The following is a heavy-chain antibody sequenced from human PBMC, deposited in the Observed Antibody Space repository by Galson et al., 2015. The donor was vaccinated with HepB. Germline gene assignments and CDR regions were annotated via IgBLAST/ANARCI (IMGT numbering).Heavy chain of an antibody. V-gene: IGHV3-21*01. Sequence: SLRLSCAASRFTFSSYSMNWVRQAPGKGLEWVSSITSSGSYLYYADSVKGRFTISRDNTKNSLYLQMNSLRAEDTAVYFCARGPWFGDLLIGIDSWGQGTLVTVSS. CDR3: ARGPWFGDLLIGIDS. D-gene: IGHD3-10*01. CDR1: RFTFSSYS. J-gene: IGHJ4*02. CDR2: ITSSGSYL.